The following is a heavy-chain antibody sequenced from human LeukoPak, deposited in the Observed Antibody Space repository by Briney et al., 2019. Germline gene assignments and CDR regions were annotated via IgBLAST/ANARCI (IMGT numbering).Heavy chain of an antibody. V-gene: IGHV5-51*01. Sequence: GESLKISCQASGYTFTDYWVGWVRQMPGKGLEWMGIIHCDGSKTTYSPSFQSQVTISVDKSTSTAYLQWSSLKASDTAIYFCARRAELGMRYFDFWGQGALLVVSS. J-gene: IGHJ5*01. CDR1: GYTFTDYW. CDR3: ARRAELGMRYFDF. CDR2: IHCDGSKT. D-gene: IGHD7-27*01.